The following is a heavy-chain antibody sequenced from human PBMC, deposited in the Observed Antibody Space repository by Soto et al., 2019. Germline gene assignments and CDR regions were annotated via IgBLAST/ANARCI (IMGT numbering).Heavy chain of an antibody. V-gene: IGHV1-18*01. D-gene: IGHD4-17*01. J-gene: IGHJ4*02. CDR3: ARHYGDYFLFTLHY. CDR1: GYTFTSYG. CDR2: ISANNGNT. Sequence: QVQLVQSGAEVKKPGASVKVSCKASGYTFTSYGISWVRQAPGQGLEWMGWISANNGNTNYAQKLQGRATMTTDTSTSTAYMELRSLRSDDTAAYYCARHYGDYFLFTLHYWGQGTLVTVSS.